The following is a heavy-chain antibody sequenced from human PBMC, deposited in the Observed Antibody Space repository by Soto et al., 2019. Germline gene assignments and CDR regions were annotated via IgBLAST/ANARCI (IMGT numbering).Heavy chain of an antibody. Sequence: KPSETLSLTCTVSGGSISSGGYYWSWIRQHPGKGLEWIGYIYYSGSTYYNPSLKSRVTISVDTSKNQFSLKLSSVTAADTAVYYCARSISIHYDFWSGPLRYMDVWGKGTTVTVSS. V-gene: IGHV4-31*03. CDR1: GGSISSGGYY. CDR3: ARSISIHYDFWSGPLRYMDV. D-gene: IGHD3-3*01. CDR2: IYYSGST. J-gene: IGHJ6*03.